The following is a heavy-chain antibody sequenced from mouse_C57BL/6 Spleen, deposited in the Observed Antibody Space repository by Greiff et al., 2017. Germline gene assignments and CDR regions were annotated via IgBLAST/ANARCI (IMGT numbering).Heavy chain of an antibody. D-gene: IGHD1-1*01. CDR2: IRNKANGYTT. CDR3: ARYSLDYYGSSYWYFDV. V-gene: IGHV7-3*01. Sequence: EVKVVESGGGLVQPGGSLSLSCAASGFTFTDYYMSWVRQPPGKALEWLGFIRNKANGYTTEYSASVKGRFTISRDNSQSILYLQMNALRAEDSATYYCARYSLDYYGSSYWYFDVWGTGTTVTVSS. CDR1: GFTFTDYY. J-gene: IGHJ1*03.